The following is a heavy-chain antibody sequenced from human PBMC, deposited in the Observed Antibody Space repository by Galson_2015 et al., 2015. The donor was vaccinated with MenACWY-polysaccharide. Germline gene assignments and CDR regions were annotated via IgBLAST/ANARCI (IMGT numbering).Heavy chain of an antibody. CDR1: GFTFSDYG. J-gene: IGHJ2*01. V-gene: IGHV3-33*01. Sequence: SLRLSCAASGFTFSDYGMHWVRQAPGKGLEWVAVIWHDGNHKFYAESVKGRFTISRDNSRNTLYVQMNSLRAEDTAVYYCARDISSWYFDLWGRGTLVTVSS. CDR3: ARDISSWYFDL. D-gene: IGHD2-2*01. CDR2: IWHDGNHK.